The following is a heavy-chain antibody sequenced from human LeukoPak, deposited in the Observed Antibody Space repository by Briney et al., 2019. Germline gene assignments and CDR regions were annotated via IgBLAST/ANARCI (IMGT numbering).Heavy chain of an antibody. V-gene: IGHV4-39*01. J-gene: IGHJ4*02. D-gene: IGHD4-11*01. CDR2: FYYIGGT. CDR3: ARILTTFDS. Sequence: PSETLSLTCTVSRGSISSSSYYWGWIRQPPGERLEWIGSFYYIGGTYYNPSLEGRVTISADSSKNQFSLKLTSVTAADTALYYCARILTTFDSWGQGTLVTVSS. CDR1: RGSISSSSYY.